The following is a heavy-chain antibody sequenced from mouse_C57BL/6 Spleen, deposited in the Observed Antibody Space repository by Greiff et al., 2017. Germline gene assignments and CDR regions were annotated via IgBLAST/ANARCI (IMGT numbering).Heavy chain of an antibody. CDR1: GYTFTSYW. CDR2: IDPSDSET. Sequence: QVQLQQPGAELVRPGSSVKLSCKASGYTFTSYWMHWVKQRPIQGLEWIGNIDPSDSETHYNQKFKDKATLTVDKSSSTAYMQLSSLTSEDSAVYYCARGDTTVVVDVWGTGTTVTVSS. D-gene: IGHD1-1*01. V-gene: IGHV1-52*01. J-gene: IGHJ1*03. CDR3: ARGDTTVVVDV.